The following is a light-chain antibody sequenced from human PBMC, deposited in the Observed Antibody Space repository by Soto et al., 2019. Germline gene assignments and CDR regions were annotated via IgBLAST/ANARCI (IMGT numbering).Light chain of an antibody. J-gene: IGKJ4*01. CDR1: QSISDS. Sequence: DIQMTQSPSSLSASVGDRVTITCRASQSISDSLNWYQHKPGTAPKLLIYAASSLQSGVPSRFSGGGSGTDFTLTISSLQPEDFVTYFCQQSLSFHANFGRGTKVHI. V-gene: IGKV1-39*01. CDR3: QQSLSFHAN. CDR2: AAS.